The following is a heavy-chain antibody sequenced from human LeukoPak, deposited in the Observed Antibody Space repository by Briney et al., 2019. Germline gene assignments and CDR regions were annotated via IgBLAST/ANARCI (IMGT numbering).Heavy chain of an antibody. D-gene: IGHD3-10*01. Sequence: GGSLTLSCAASGFIFSRYWMHWVRQAPGKELVWVSRTNNDGSITNSADSVKGRFTVSRDNAKDTLYLQMDSLRVEDTAIYYCARGPSVLGAIDNWGQGTLVAVSS. CDR2: TNNDGSIT. V-gene: IGHV3-74*01. CDR3: ARGPSVLGAIDN. J-gene: IGHJ4*02. CDR1: GFIFSRYW.